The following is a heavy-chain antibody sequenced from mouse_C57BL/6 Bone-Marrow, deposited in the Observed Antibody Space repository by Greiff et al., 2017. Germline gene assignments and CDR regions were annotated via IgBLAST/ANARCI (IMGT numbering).Heavy chain of an antibody. CDR2: IDPSDSYT. CDR3: AKGGHYYGSSYSAMDY. CDR1: GYTFTSYW. J-gene: IGHJ4*01. Sequence: QVQLKQPGAELVMPGASVKLSCKASGYTFTSYWMHWVKQRPGQGLEWIGEIDPSDSYTNYNQKFKGKSTLTVDKSSSTAYMQLSSLTSEDSAVYYCAKGGHYYGSSYSAMDYWGQGTSVTVSS. D-gene: IGHD1-1*01. V-gene: IGHV1-69*01.